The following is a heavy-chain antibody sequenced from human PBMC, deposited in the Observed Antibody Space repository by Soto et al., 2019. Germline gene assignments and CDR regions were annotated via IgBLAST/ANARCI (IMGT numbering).Heavy chain of an antibody. Sequence: PGGSLRLSCSASGFTFSSYAMHWVRQAPGKGLEYVSAISSNGGSTYYADSVKGRFTISRDNSKNTLYLQMSSLRAEDTAVYYCVKDREASRRMGASDAFDIWGQGTMVTVSS. D-gene: IGHD1-26*01. J-gene: IGHJ3*02. CDR3: VKDREASRRMGASDAFDI. CDR2: ISSNGGST. V-gene: IGHV3-64D*06. CDR1: GFTFSSYA.